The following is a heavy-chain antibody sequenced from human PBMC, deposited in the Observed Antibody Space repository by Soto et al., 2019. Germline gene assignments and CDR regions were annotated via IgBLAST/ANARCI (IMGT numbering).Heavy chain of an antibody. J-gene: IGHJ4*02. V-gene: IGHV1-3*01. CDR2: INVGVDGT. CDR1: GFTSLSYA. D-gene: IGHD3-10*01. CDR3: AREVQGVTSFDY. Sequence: QVELVQSGPEMMQPGASVKVSCKASGFTSLSYAFHWLRQAPGQGPQWLGWINVGVDGTIYSQRYQGRLKITRDSSANIVFLEVNTLTKEDTAVYYCAREVQGVTSFDYWGQGTLVAVSS.